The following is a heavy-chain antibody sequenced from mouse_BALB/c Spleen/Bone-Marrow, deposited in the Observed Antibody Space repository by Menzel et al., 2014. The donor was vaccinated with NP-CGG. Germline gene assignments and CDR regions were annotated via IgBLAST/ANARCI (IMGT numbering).Heavy chain of an antibody. CDR1: GYTFTSYW. D-gene: IGHD2-10*02. V-gene: IGHV1-69*02. CDR3: TRQYGNYYAMDY. Sequence: QVQLQQPGAELVRPGASVKVSCKASGYTFTSYWINWVKQRPGQGLEWIGNIYPSDSYTSYNQNFKDKATLTVDKSSSTAYMQLSSTTSEDSAAYYCTRQYGNYYAMDYWGQGTSVTVSS. J-gene: IGHJ4*01. CDR2: IYPSDSYT.